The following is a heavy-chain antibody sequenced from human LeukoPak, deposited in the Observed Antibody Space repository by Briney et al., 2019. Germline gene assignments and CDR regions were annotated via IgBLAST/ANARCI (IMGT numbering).Heavy chain of an antibody. J-gene: IGHJ4*02. Sequence: PGGSLRLSCAASGFTYSSSSMNWVRQAPGKGLEWVSSITTSSSYIYYADSVKGRFTISRDDAKNSLYLQMNSLRAEDTAVYYCAREQTSNSWGQGTLVTVSS. CDR1: GFTYSSSS. V-gene: IGHV3-21*01. CDR2: ITTSSSYI. CDR3: AREQTSNS.